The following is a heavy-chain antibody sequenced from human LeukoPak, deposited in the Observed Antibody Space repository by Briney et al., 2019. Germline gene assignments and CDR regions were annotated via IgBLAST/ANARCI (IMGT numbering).Heavy chain of an antibody. J-gene: IGHJ4*02. CDR1: GFTFSSYW. V-gene: IGHV3-48*01. Sequence: GGSLRLSCAASGFTFSSYWMSWVRQAPGKGLEWVSYISSSSSTIYYADSVKGRFTISRDNSKNTLYPQMNSLRAEDTAVYYCARVGYSYGFDYWGQGTLVTVSS. D-gene: IGHD5-18*01. CDR3: ARVGYSYGFDY. CDR2: ISSSSSTI.